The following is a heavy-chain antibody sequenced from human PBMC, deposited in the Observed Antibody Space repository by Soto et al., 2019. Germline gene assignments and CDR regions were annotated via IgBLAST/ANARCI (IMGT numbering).Heavy chain of an antibody. CDR2: ISAYNGNT. Sequence: QVQLVQSGAEVKKPGASVKVSCKASGYTFTSYGISWVRQAPGQGLEWMGWISAYNGNTNYAQKLQGRVTMTTDTSTPTXXMELRSLRSDDTAVYYCARDQEVPAAIRGAYYFDYWGQGTLVTVSS. D-gene: IGHD2-2*02. J-gene: IGHJ4*02. V-gene: IGHV1-18*01. CDR3: ARDQEVPAAIRGAYYFDY. CDR1: GYTFTSYG.